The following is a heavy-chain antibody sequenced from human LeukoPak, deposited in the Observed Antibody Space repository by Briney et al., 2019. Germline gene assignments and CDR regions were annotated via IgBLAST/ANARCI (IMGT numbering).Heavy chain of an antibody. Sequence: PGGSLGLSCAASGFTFSGYSMNWVRQAPGKGLDWVSYISSSGTTMYYADSVKGRFTISRDNAKNSLYLQMNSLRDEDTAVYYCAVEGYCSGGSCYTNWFDPWGQGTLVTVSS. D-gene: IGHD2-15*01. CDR2: ISSSGTTM. CDR1: GFTFSGYS. V-gene: IGHV3-48*02. J-gene: IGHJ5*02. CDR3: AVEGYCSGGSCYTNWFDP.